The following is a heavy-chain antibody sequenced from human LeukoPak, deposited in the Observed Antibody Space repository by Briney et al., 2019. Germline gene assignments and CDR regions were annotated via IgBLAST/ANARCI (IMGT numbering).Heavy chain of an antibody. D-gene: IGHD4-17*01. Sequence: PGGSLRLSCAASGFTFSSYAMSWVRQAPGKGLEWVSAISGSGGSTYYADSVKGRFTISRDNSKNTLYLQMNSLRAENTAVYYCAKDPLLTNYGDDITFGYWGQGTLVTVSS. J-gene: IGHJ4*02. CDR3: AKDPLLTNYGDDITFGY. V-gene: IGHV3-23*01. CDR1: GFTFSSYA. CDR2: ISGSGGST.